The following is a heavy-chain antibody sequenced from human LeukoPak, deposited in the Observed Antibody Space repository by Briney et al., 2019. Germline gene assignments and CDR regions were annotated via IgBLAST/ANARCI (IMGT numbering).Heavy chain of an antibody. J-gene: IGHJ4*02. D-gene: IGHD5-18*01. Sequence: PGGALRLSCAASGFTFSSYAMSWVRQDPGEGLERFSAISGSGGSTYYADSVKGRFTISRDNSKNALYLQMNSLRAEDTAVYYCAKDLLVTDYWGQGTLVTVSS. CDR2: ISGSGGST. CDR1: GFTFSSYA. CDR3: AKDLLVTDY. V-gene: IGHV3-23*01.